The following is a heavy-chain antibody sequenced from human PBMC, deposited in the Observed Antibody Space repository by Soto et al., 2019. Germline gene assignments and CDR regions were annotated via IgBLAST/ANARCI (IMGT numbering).Heavy chain of an antibody. Sequence: SETLSLTCAVYGGSFSGYYWSWIRQPPGKGLEWIGEINHSGSTNYNPSLKSRVTISVDTSKNQFSLKLSSVTAADTAVYYCARALGGYAAYWGQGTLVTVSS. CDR1: GGSFSGYY. CDR3: ARALGGYAAY. CDR2: INHSGST. J-gene: IGHJ4*02. D-gene: IGHD6-25*01. V-gene: IGHV4-34*01.